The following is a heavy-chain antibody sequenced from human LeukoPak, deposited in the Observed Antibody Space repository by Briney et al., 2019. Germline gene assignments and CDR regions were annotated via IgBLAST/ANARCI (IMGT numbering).Heavy chain of an antibody. D-gene: IGHD3-16*01. J-gene: IGHJ6*02. CDR2: ISYDGSNK. V-gene: IGHV3-30-3*01. CDR1: GFTFSSYA. Sequence: PGRSLRLSCAASGFTFSSYAMHWVRQAPGKGLEWVAVISYDGSNKYYADSLKGRFTISRDKSKNTLYLQMNSLRPEDTAVYYCARGFPPGGNGYFYYGMDVWGQGTTVTVSS. CDR3: ARGFPPGGNGYFYYGMDV.